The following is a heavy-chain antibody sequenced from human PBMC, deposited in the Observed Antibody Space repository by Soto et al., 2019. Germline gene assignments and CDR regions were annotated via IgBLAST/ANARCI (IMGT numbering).Heavy chain of an antibody. V-gene: IGHV1-3*01. CDR3: ARAGNGDYYYGNDV. CDR2: INAGDGNT. D-gene: IGHD1-1*01. CDR1: GYTFTSYA. J-gene: IGHJ6*01. Sequence: ASVKVSCKASGYTFTSYAMHWVRQAPGQRLEWMGWINAGDGNTKYSQKFQGRVTITRDTSASTAYMELSSLRSEDTAVYYCARAGNGDYYYGNDVWGQGTTFTVSS.